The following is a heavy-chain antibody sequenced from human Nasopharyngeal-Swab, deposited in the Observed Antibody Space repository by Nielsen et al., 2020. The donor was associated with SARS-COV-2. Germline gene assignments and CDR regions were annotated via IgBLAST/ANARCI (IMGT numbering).Heavy chain of an antibody. Sequence: GESLKISCAASGFTFSSYWMHWVRQAPGKGLVWVSRINSDGSSTSCADSVKGRFTISRDNAKNTLYLQMNSLRAEDTAVYYCARVMFGESHPYFDYWGQGTLVTVSS. CDR2: INSDGSST. V-gene: IGHV3-74*01. J-gene: IGHJ4*02. CDR1: GFTFSSYW. D-gene: IGHD3-10*02. CDR3: ARVMFGESHPYFDY.